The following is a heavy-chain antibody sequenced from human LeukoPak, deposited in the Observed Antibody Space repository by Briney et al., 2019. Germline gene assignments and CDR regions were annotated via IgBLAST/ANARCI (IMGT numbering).Heavy chain of an antibody. CDR3: ARDPSSSWTAAFDI. CDR1: GDSISNYY. V-gene: IGHV4-4*07. J-gene: IGHJ3*02. Sequence: SETLSLTCTVSGDSISNYYWSWIRQPAGKRLEWIGLIHSSGSSNYNPSLRSRVTMSVDTSKNHFSLKLNSVTAADTAVYYCARDPSSSWTAAFDIWGQGTTVTGSS. CDR2: IHSSGSS. D-gene: IGHD6-13*01.